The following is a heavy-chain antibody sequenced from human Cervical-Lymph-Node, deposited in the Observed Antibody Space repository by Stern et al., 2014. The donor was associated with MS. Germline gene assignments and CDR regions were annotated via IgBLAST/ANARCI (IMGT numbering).Heavy chain of an antibody. J-gene: IGHJ3*01. CDR2: ISYDGSNE. V-gene: IGHV3-30*18. D-gene: IGHD6-19*01. CDR3: AKGRTVAGKGVGAFDF. CDR1: GFTFSNFG. Sequence: VQLVESGGGVVQPGRSLRLSCAASGFTFSNFGMHWVRQAPGKGLEWVAVISYDGSNEYYADFVKGRFTISRDNSKNTLYLQMNSLKTEDTAVYYCAKGRTVAGKGVGAFDFWGQGTMVTVSS.